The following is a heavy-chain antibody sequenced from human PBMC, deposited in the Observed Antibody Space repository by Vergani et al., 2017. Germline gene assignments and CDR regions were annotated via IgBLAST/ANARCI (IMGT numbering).Heavy chain of an antibody. J-gene: IGHJ5*02. V-gene: IGHV4-38-2*02. D-gene: IGHD3-10*01. CDR2: IYHSVST. Sequence: QVQLQESGPGLVKPSETLSLTCAVSGSSISSGYYWGWIRQPPGKGLEWIGSIYHSVSTYYNPSLKSRVTISVDTSKNQFSLKLSSVTAADTAVYYCARDRSWYYYGSGSYYGWFDPWGQGTLVTVSS. CDR3: ARDRSWYYYGSGSYYGWFDP. CDR1: GSSISSGYY.